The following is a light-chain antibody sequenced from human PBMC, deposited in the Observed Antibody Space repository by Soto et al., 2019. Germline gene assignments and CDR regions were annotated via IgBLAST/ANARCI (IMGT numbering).Light chain of an antibody. CDR2: AAS. Sequence: DVQMTQSPSSLSASVGDRVTITCRASQYINSYLAWYQQKPGNAPKSLIYAASSLQTGVPSRFSGSESGTDFTLTISNLQPEDSATYYCQQYNIYPLTFGGGTKVEI. V-gene: IGKV1D-16*01. CDR3: QQYNIYPLT. CDR1: QYINSY. J-gene: IGKJ4*01.